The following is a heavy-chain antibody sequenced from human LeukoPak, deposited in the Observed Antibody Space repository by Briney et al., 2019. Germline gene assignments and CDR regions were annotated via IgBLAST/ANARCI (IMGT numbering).Heavy chain of an antibody. J-gene: IGHJ5*02. V-gene: IGHV1-2*02. Sequence: GASVKVSCTTSGYTFTGYYIHWVRQAPGQGLDWMGWINPNSGGTHYAQTFQGRVTITRDTSINTTYMELGRLRSDDTAVYYCARSPGLDTALVNRPWGQGTLITVSS. CDR2: INPNSGGT. CDR1: GYTFTGYY. D-gene: IGHD5-18*01. CDR3: ARSPGLDTALVNRP.